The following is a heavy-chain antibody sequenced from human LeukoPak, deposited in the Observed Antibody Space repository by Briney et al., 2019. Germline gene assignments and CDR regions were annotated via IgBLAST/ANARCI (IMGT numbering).Heavy chain of an antibody. Sequence: SVKVSCKASGGTFSSYAISWVRQAPGQGLEWMGGIIPIFGTANYAQKFQGRVTITTDESTSTAYMELSSLRSEDTAVYYCAREHYNWNSNYYHMDVWGKGTTVTVSS. J-gene: IGHJ6*03. D-gene: IGHD1-7*01. CDR1: GGTFSSYA. CDR2: IIPIFGTA. V-gene: IGHV1-69*05. CDR3: AREHYNWNSNYYHMDV.